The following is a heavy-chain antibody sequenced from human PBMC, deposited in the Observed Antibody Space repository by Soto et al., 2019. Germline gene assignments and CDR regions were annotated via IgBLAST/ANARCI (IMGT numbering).Heavy chain of an antibody. J-gene: IGHJ5*02. D-gene: IGHD3-22*01. CDR2: ISSSSSTI. CDR1: GFTFSSYS. CDR3: ARTYYYDSSGPGFDP. Sequence: GGSLRLSCAASGFTFSSYSMNWVRQAPGKGLEWVSYISSSSSTIYYADSVKGRFTISRDNAKNSLYLQMNSLRDEDTAVYYCARTYYYDSSGPGFDPWGQGTLVTVSS. V-gene: IGHV3-48*02.